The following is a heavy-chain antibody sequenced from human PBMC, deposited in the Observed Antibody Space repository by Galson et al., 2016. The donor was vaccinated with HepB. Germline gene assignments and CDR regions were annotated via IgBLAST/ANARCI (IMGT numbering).Heavy chain of an antibody. D-gene: IGHD6-19*01. CDR3: ARAPLGSGWYQEDY. Sequence: ETLSLTCTVSGDSITNFYWSWIRQPPGKGLDWIGYIYYSGSTSYNPSLKRRVAMSLDTSEHQFSLKLSSVTAADTAVYYCARAPLGSGWYQEDYWGQGILVTVSP. V-gene: IGHV4-59*01. CDR2: IYYSGST. CDR1: GDSITNFY. J-gene: IGHJ4*02.